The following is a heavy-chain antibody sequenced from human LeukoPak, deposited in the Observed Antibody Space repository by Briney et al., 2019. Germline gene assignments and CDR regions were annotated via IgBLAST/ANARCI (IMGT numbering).Heavy chain of an antibody. D-gene: IGHD6-13*01. V-gene: IGHV3-30*04. CDR1: GFTFSSYA. J-gene: IGHJ4*02. CDR2: ISYDGSNK. CDR3: ARDWSTYSSSWYGGFDY. Sequence: GGSLRLSCAASGFTFSSYAMHWVRQAPGKGLEGVAIISYDGSNKYYADSVKGRFTISRDNSKNTLYLQMNSLRAEDTAVYYCARDWSTYSSSWYGGFDYWGQGTLVTVSS.